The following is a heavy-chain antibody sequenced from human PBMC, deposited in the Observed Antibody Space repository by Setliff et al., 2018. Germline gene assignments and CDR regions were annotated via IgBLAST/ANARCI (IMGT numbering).Heavy chain of an antibody. J-gene: IGHJ4*02. D-gene: IGHD3-22*01. CDR1: GLTFTDYW. V-gene: IGHV1-2*02. Sequence: ASVKVSCKSSGLTFTDYWITWVRQVPGQGLEGMGWITPNSGGTNYAQKFKGRVTMTRDTSITTVHMEPRRLTSDDTGIDYCARVGVPSGYWYYLDYWGQGTQVTVSS. CDR2: ITPNSGGT. CDR3: ARVGVPSGYWYYLDY.